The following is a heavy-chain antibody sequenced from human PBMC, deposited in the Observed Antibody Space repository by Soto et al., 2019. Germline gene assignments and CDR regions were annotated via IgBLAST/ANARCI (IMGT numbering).Heavy chain of an antibody. CDR2: IIPIFGTA. CDR1: GGTFSSYA. Sequence: QVQLVQSGAEVKKPGSSVKVSCKASGGTFSSYAISWVRQAPGQGLEWMGGIIPIFGTANYAQKFQGRVTSTAPDSPSTAYMELSSLRSEDTAVYYCSRECRWDYSYGMDFWGQGTTVTVSS. D-gene: IGHD6-13*01. V-gene: IGHV1-69*12. J-gene: IGHJ6*02. CDR3: SRECRWDYSYGMDF.